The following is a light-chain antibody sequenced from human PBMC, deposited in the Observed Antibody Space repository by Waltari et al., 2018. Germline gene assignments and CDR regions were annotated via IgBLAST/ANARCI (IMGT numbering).Light chain of an antibody. J-gene: IGKJ1*01. CDR2: GAS. Sequence: EIVMTQSPATLSVSPGERATLSCRASQSVSSNLAWYQQTPGQAPRPLIYGASTSGTGIPSRVSGSGSGTEFTLTISSMQSEDFAVYYCQQYNNWPQTFGQGTKVEIK. V-gene: IGKV3-15*01. CDR3: QQYNNWPQT. CDR1: QSVSSN.